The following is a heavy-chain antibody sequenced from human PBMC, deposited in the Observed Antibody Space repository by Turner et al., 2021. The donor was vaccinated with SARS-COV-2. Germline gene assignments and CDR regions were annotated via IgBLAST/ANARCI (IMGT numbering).Heavy chain of an antibody. J-gene: IGHJ4*02. V-gene: IGHV1-69*01. CDR3: AREGYSGHFDH. CDR1: GDKFSTNG. Sequence: QVHLVQSGAEVKTPGSAVQVSCKVSGDKFSTNGIRWVRQAPGKGLEWMGGVVPIFGKSNYAQKFQGRVTITADELTTTAYMELSRLTSEDTAVYFCAREGYSGHFDHWGQGTLVTVSS. D-gene: IGHD4-4*01. CDR2: VVPIFGKS.